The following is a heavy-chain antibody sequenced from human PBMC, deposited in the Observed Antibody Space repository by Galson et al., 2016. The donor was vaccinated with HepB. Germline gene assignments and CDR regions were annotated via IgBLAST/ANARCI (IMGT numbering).Heavy chain of an antibody. CDR1: GYSVKDGYS. V-gene: IGHV4-38-2*02. J-gene: IGHJ4*02. Sequence: SETLSLTCNVSGYSVKDGYSWGWIRQHPGKGLEWMGNIYHSGTTYYNPSLSSRITVSVDTSKNQFSLKLTSVTAADTALYFCARELRGTTVITPILYFDHWGQGILVTVPS. CDR2: IYHSGTT. CDR3: ARELRGTTVITPILYFDH. D-gene: IGHD4-23*01.